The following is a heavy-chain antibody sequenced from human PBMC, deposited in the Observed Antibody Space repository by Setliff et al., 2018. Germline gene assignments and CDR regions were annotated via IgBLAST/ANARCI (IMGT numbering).Heavy chain of an antibody. Sequence: ASVKVSCKVSGYTLTEFSMHWVRQAPGKGLEWMGGFGPEDGETIYAQKFQGRVTMTEDTPTDTAYMELSSLRSEDTAVYYCATNLKSGSLTPDAFDIWGQGTMVTVSS. CDR3: ATNLKSGSLTPDAFDI. D-gene: IGHD1-26*01. J-gene: IGHJ3*02. V-gene: IGHV1-24*01. CDR1: GYTLTEFS. CDR2: FGPEDGET.